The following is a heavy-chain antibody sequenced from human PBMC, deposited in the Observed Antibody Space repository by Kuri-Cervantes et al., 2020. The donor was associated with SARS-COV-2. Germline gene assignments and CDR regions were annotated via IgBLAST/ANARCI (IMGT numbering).Heavy chain of an antibody. Sequence: SVKVSCKASGGTFSSYAISWVRQAPGQGLEWMGRIIPILGIANYAQKFQGRVTITADKSTSTAYMELSSLRSEDTAVYYCARDHVDTAMVFDYWGQGNRVT. D-gene: IGHD5-18*01. CDR1: GGTFSSYA. J-gene: IGHJ4*02. CDR2: IIPILGIA. V-gene: IGHV1-69*04. CDR3: ARDHVDTAMVFDY.